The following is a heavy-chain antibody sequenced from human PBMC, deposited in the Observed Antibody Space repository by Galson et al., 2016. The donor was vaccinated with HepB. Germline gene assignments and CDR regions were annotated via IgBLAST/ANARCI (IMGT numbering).Heavy chain of an antibody. CDR3: ARRSSDAFDI. D-gene: IGHD3-10*01. J-gene: IGHJ3*02. CDR2: IYPADSDT. V-gene: IGHV5-51*01. Sequence: QSGAEVKKPGESLKISCKGSGYSFTNYWIGWVRQMPGKGPECMGVIYPADSDTRYSPSFQGQVTISVDKSISTAYLQWNSLKASDTAIYYCARRSSDAFDIWGQGTMVTVSS. CDR1: GYSFTNYW.